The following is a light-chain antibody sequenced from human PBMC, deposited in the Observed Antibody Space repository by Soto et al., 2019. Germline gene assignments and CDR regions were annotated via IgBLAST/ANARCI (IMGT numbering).Light chain of an antibody. CDR1: QSISTW. Sequence: DIHMTQSPATLSASVGDRVTITCRASQSISTWLAWYQQKPGKAPKLLIYWASSLESGVPSRFSGSGSVTEFTLTISSLQPDDFATYYCQHYTSYAGTFGPETKVDIK. V-gene: IGKV1-5*03. CDR3: QHYTSYAGT. CDR2: WAS. J-gene: IGKJ3*01.